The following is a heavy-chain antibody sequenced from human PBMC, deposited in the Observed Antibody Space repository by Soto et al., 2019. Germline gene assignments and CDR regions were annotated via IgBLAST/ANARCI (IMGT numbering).Heavy chain of an antibody. Sequence: SVKVSCKASGGTFSSYAISWVRQAPGQGLEWMGGIIPIFGTANYAQRFQGRVTFTADASTSTVYLELGSLRSEDTAMYYCARDPSTINKLIGVWFDPWGQGTLVTVSS. CDR2: IIPIFGTA. J-gene: IGHJ5*02. D-gene: IGHD4-4*01. V-gene: IGHV1-69*13. CDR1: GGTFSSYA. CDR3: ARDPSTINKLIGVWFDP.